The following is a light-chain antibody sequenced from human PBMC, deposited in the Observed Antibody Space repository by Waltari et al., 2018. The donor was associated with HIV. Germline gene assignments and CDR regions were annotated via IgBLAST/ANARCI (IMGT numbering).Light chain of an antibody. CDR2: SAS. CDR1: QNIYKW. Sequence: DIRLTQSPSTLSASVGDRVTITCRAIQNIYKWLAWFPQKPGKAPKLLIYSASGLESGVPSRFSGSGSGTEFTLTISSLQPDDFATYYCQQYNGYPWTLGQGTKVDVK. CDR3: QQYNGYPWT. V-gene: IGKV1-5*03. J-gene: IGKJ1*01.